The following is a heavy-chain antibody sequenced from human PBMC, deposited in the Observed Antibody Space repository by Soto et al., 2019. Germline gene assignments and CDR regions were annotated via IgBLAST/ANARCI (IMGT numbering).Heavy chain of an antibody. CDR1: GGSFSGYY. Sequence: SETLSLTCAVYGGSFSGYYWSWIRQPPGKGLEWIGEINHSGSTNYNPSLKSRVTISVDTSKNQFSLKLSSVTAADTAVYYCARSIAARADYWGQGTLVTVSS. CDR3: ARSIAARADY. J-gene: IGHJ4*02. CDR2: INHSGST. D-gene: IGHD6-6*01. V-gene: IGHV4-34*01.